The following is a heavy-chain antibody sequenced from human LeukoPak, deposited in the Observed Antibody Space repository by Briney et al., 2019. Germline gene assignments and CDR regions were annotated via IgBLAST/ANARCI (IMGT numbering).Heavy chain of an antibody. D-gene: IGHD5-24*01. CDR1: GYSFTTYW. CDR2: IYPGDSDT. J-gene: IGHJ4*02. V-gene: IGHV5-51*01. Sequence: AESLKISCHASGYSFTTYWIAWVRHLPGKGLEWMGIIYPGDSDTRYSPSFQGQVNISADKSISTAYLHWSSLKASDTAMYYCARVVADGSTYYFDYWGQGILVTVSS. CDR3: ARVVADGSTYYFDY.